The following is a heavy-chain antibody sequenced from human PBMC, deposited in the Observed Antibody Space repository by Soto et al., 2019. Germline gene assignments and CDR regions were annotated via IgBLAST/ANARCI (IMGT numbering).Heavy chain of an antibody. Sequence: QVQLVQSGAEVKKPGASVKVSCKASGYTFTGYYMHWVRQAPGQGLEWMGWSNPNSGGTNYAQKFQGWVTMTRDTSISTAYMELSRLRSDDTAVYYCARDRSPRIAAAGPEKNYYGMDVWGQGTTVTVSS. V-gene: IGHV1-2*04. D-gene: IGHD6-13*01. J-gene: IGHJ6*02. CDR3: ARDRSPRIAAAGPEKNYYGMDV. CDR2: SNPNSGGT. CDR1: GYTFTGYY.